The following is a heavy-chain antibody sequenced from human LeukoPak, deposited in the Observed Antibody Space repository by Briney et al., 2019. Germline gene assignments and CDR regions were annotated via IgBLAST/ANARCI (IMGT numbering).Heavy chain of an antibody. CDR2: INPSAGST. D-gene: IGHD3-22*01. CDR3: ATTDRGYYSQFY. J-gene: IGHJ4*02. CDR1: GYTFTNYF. V-gene: IGHV1-46*01. Sequence: GASVKVSCKASGYTFTNYFIHWVRQAPGQGLEWMGIINPSAGSTSYAQKSQGRVTMTRDTSTSTVYMELSSLSSEDTAVYYCATTDRGYYSQFYWGQGTLVTVSS.